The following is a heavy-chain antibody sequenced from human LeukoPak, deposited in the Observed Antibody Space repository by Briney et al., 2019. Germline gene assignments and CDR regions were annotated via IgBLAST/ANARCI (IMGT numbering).Heavy chain of an antibody. V-gene: IGHV4-59*05. CDR2: MYYNGST. CDR3: ARQGSSSSSGVQLDTFDY. CDR1: GGSISSYY. Sequence: SETLSLTCTVSGGSISSYYWSWIRQPPGKGLEWIGSMYYNGSTYYNPSLKSRITRSVDTSKNQFTLNLSSVTATDTAVYYCARQGSSSSSGVQLDTFDYWGQGTLVTVSS. D-gene: IGHD6-6*01. J-gene: IGHJ4*02.